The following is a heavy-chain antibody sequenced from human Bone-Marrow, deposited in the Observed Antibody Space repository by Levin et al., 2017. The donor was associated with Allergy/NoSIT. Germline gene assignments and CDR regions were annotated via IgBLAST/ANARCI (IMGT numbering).Heavy chain of an antibody. CDR1: GFTFDDYA. Sequence: GGSLRLSCAASGFTFDDYAMHWVRQAPGKGLEWVSGISWNSGSIGYADSVKGRFTISRDNAKNSLYLQMNSLRAEDTALYYCAKDISIGGSGWYDYWGQGTLVTVSS. J-gene: IGHJ4*02. CDR2: ISWNSGSI. D-gene: IGHD6-19*01. CDR3: AKDISIGGSGWYDY. V-gene: IGHV3-9*01.